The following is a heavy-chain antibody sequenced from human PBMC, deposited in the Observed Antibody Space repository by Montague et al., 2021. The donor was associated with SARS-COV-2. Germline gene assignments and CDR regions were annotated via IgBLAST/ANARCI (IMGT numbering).Heavy chain of an antibody. D-gene: IGHD1-20*01. CDR1: GGSISGYY. J-gene: IGHJ4*02. CDR3: VRDQGRSNWNYPDY. CDR2: IYNSGST. V-gene: IGHV4-4*07. Sequence: SETLSLTCTVSGGSISGYYWSWFRQSAGKGLEWIGRIYNSGSTSYNPSLKGRVTMSVDTSKNQFSLKLSSVTAADTAVYYCVRDQGRSNWNYPDYRGQGTLVTVSS.